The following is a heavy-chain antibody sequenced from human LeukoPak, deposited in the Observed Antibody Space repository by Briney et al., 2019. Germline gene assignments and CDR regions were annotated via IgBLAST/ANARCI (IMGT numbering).Heavy chain of an antibody. CDR3: ARGQTPEYYDFWSGYYKATPSYFDY. D-gene: IGHD3-3*01. J-gene: IGHJ4*02. Sequence: SVKVSCKASGGTFSSYAISWVRQAPGQGLEWMGRIIPILGIANYAQKFQGRVTITRNTSISTAYMELSSLRSEDTAVYYCARGQTPEYYDFWSGYYKATPSYFDYWGQGTLVTVSS. CDR1: GGTFSSYA. CDR2: IIPILGIA. V-gene: IGHV1-69*04.